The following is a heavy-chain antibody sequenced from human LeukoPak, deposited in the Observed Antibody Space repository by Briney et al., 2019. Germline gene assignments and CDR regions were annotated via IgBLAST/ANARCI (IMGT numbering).Heavy chain of an antibody. Sequence: SETLSLTCTVSGGSISSSSYYWGWIRQPPGKGLEWIGEINHSGSTNYNPSLKSRVTISVDTSKNQFSLKLSSVTAADTAVYYCARGRAGYYYDSSGYYYLRWYYFDYWGQGTLVTVSS. CDR1: GGSISSSSYY. J-gene: IGHJ4*02. V-gene: IGHV4-39*07. CDR2: INHSGST. D-gene: IGHD3-22*01. CDR3: ARGRAGYYYDSSGYYYLRWYYFDY.